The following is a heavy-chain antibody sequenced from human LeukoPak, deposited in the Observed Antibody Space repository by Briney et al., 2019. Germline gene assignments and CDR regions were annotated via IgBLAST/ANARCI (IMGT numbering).Heavy chain of an antibody. CDR1: GFTFSSYS. V-gene: IGHV3-21*01. Sequence: PGGSLRLSCAASGFTFSSYSMNWVRQAPGKGLEWVSSISSSSSYIYYADSVKGRFTISIDNAKNSLYLQMNSLRAEDTAVYYCARDFTMVRGVILNWFDPWGQGTLVTVSS. D-gene: IGHD3-10*01. CDR2: ISSSSSYI. J-gene: IGHJ5*02. CDR3: ARDFTMVRGVILNWFDP.